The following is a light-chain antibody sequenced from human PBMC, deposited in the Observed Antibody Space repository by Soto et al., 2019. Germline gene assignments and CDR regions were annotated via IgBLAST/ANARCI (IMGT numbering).Light chain of an antibody. J-gene: IGKJ4*01. Sequence: EIVMAQSPATLSVSPGERATLSCRASQSVSANLAWYQQKPGQAPRLLIYGASTRATGVPATFSGSGSGTQFTLTISSLQPEDFAVYYGQQYNSWPLTFGGGTTVEIK. V-gene: IGKV3-15*01. CDR1: QSVSAN. CDR2: GAS. CDR3: QQYNSWPLT.